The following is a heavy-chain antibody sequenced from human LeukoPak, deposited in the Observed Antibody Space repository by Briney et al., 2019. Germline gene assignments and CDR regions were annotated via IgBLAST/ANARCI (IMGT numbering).Heavy chain of an antibody. CDR2: IYYSGST. Sequence: SETLSLTCTVSGGSISSSSYYWGWIRQPPGKGLEWIGSIYYSGSTYYNPSLKSRVTISVDTSKNQFSLKLSSVTAADTAVYYCARGRYSSGWYSFFNYWGQGTLVTVSS. V-gene: IGHV4-39*01. CDR1: GGSISSSSYY. D-gene: IGHD6-19*01. J-gene: IGHJ4*02. CDR3: ARGRYSSGWYSFFNY.